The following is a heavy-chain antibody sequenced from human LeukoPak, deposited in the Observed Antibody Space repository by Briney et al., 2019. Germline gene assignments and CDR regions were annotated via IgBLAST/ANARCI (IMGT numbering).Heavy chain of an antibody. CDR3: ARVGVYYDSSGYYYVEAFDI. D-gene: IGHD3-22*01. Sequence: ASVKVSCKASGYTFTSHDINWVRQATGQGLEWMGWMNPNSGNTGYAQKFQGRVTITRNTSISTAYMELSSLRSEDTAVYYCARVGVYYDSSGYYYVEAFDIWGQGTMVTVSS. J-gene: IGHJ3*02. CDR2: MNPNSGNT. CDR1: GYTFTSHD. V-gene: IGHV1-8*03.